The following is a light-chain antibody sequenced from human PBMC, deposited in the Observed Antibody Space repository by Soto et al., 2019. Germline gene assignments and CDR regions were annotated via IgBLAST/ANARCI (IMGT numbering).Light chain of an antibody. CDR1: QSVSSSY. Sequence: EIVFTQSPGTLSLSPGERATLSCRASQSVSSSYLAWYQQKPGQAPRLLIYDASNRANGIPDRFSGGGSGTDFTLTISSLEPEDFAVYYCQQRSNWRPITFGQGTRLEI. J-gene: IGKJ5*01. CDR3: QQRSNWRPIT. CDR2: DAS. V-gene: IGKV3D-20*02.